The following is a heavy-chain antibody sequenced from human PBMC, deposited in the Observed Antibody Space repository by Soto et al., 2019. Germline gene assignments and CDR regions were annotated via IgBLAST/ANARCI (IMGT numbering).Heavy chain of an antibody. CDR3: ARDKTSWGPAITGTTSGFDY. V-gene: IGHV1-46*03. D-gene: IGHD1-7*01. Sequence: ASVKVSCKASGYTFTSYYMHWVRQAPGQGLEWMGIINPSGGSTSYAQKFQGRVTMTRDTSTSTVYMELSSLRSEDTAVYYCARDKTSWGPAITGTTSGFDYWGQGTLVTISS. CDR2: INPSGGST. CDR1: GYTFTSYY. J-gene: IGHJ4*02.